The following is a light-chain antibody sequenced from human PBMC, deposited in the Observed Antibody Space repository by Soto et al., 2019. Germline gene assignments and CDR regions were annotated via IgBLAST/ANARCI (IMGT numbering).Light chain of an antibody. CDR2: STN. CDR3: ELYMGSGIWV. V-gene: IGLV8-61*01. CDR1: SGSVSTSNY. J-gene: IGLJ3*02. Sequence: QTVVTQEPSFSVSPGRTVTLTCGLSSGSVSTSNYPSWYQQTPGQAPRTLIYSTNTRSSGVPDRFSGSILGNKAALTITGAQADDESDYYCELYMGSGIWVFGGGTKVTVL.